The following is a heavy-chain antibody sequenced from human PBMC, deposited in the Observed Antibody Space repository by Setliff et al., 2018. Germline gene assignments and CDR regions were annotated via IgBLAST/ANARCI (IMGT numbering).Heavy chain of an antibody. Sequence: PGESLKISCEGSGYSFSTYWIGWVRQMPGKGLEWMGFIYPGDSDTRYSPSFQGQVTISADKSISTAYLQWSSLKASDSATYYCARLGYSDAFDIWGQGTMVTVS. CDR2: IYPGDSDT. CDR3: ARLGYSDAFDI. V-gene: IGHV5-51*01. CDR1: GYSFSTYW. D-gene: IGHD3-22*01. J-gene: IGHJ3*02.